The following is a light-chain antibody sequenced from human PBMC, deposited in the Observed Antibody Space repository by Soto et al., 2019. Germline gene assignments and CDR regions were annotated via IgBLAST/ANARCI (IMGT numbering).Light chain of an antibody. V-gene: IGKV3-20*01. CDR2: GAS. Sequence: EIVLTQSPGTLSLSPGERATLSCRASQSVSNNYLAWYQQKPGQAPRLLIYGASNRATGIPDWFSGSGSGTDFTLTISRLEPEDFPVYYCQQYGSSGTFGQGTKVEIK. CDR3: QQYGSSGT. CDR1: QSVSNNY. J-gene: IGKJ1*01.